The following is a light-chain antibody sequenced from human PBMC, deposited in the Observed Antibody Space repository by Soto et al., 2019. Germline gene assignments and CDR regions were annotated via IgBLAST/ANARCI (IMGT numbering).Light chain of an antibody. J-gene: IGLJ1*01. V-gene: IGLV2-14*01. CDR3: SSYTITSTLV. CDR1: SSDVGGYNY. CDR2: DVS. Sequence: QSALTQPASVSGSPGQSITISCTGTSSDVGGYNYVSWFQQHPGKAPKLMIYDVSSRPSGVSNRFFGSKSGNTASLTISGRQTEDEADYYCSSYTITSTLVFGTGTKLTVL.